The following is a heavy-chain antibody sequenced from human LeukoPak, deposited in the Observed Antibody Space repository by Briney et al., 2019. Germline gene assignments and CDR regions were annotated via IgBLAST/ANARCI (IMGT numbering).Heavy chain of an antibody. V-gene: IGHV3-64*01. CDR2: ISSNGGST. CDR1: GFTFSSYA. CDR3: ARRYSGSFGAFDI. Sequence: PGGSLRLSCAASGFTFSSYAMHWVRQAPGKGLEYVSAISSNGGSTYYANSVKGRFTISRDNSKNTLYLQMGSLRAEDMAVYYCARRYSGSFGAFDIWGQGTLVTVSS. J-gene: IGHJ4*02. D-gene: IGHD1-26*01.